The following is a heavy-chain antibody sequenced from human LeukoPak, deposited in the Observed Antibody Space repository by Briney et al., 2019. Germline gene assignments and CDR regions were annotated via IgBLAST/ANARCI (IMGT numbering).Heavy chain of an antibody. Sequence: SETLSLTRTVSGGSISSYYWGWIRQPPGKGLEWIGSSHVSGSSNYNPSLKSRVTIFVEKSKNLFSLKLSSVTTADTAVYYCARDPGYSGTYKNSYYYYYYMDVWGKGTTVTVSS. CDR3: ARDPGYSGTYKNSYYYYYYMDV. D-gene: IGHD1-26*01. V-gene: IGHV4-4*08. CDR2: SHVSGSS. J-gene: IGHJ6*03. CDR1: GGSISSYY.